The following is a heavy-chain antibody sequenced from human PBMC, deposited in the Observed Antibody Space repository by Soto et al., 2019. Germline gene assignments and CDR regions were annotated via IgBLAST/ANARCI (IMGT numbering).Heavy chain of an antibody. J-gene: IGHJ4*02. D-gene: IGHD3-3*01. CDR1: GFTFGDYG. CDR2: IIWRGSRV. V-gene: IGHV3-9*01. Sequence: EVQLVESGGGLVQPGRSLRLSCAASGFTFGDYGMHWVRQAPGKGLEWVSDIIWRGSRVGYADSVKGRFTISRDNAKNSLYLQMNSLRPEDTAFYYCVKGMGILQWLLCHNFDHWGQGTLVTVSS. CDR3: VKGMGILQWLLCHNFDH.